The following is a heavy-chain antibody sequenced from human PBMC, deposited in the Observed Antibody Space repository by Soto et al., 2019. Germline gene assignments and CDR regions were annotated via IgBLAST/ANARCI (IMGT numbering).Heavy chain of an antibody. CDR3: ARDYRVPAAMPDAFDI. J-gene: IGHJ3*02. V-gene: IGHV1-2*02. Sequence: QVQLVQSGAEVKKPGASVKVSCKASGYTFTGYYMHWVRQAPGQGLEWMGWINPNSGGTNYARKFQGRVTMTRDTSISTAYMQLSRLRSDDTAVYYCARDYRVPAAMPDAFDIWGQGTMVTVSS. CDR2: INPNSGGT. D-gene: IGHD2-2*01. CDR1: GYTFTGYY.